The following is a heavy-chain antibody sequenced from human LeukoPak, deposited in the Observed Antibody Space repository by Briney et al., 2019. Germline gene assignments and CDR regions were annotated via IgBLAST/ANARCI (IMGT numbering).Heavy chain of an antibody. Sequence: ASVKVSYKTSGYTFTGYYMHWVRQAPGQGLEWMGWINPNSGGTNPNSGGTNYPQHFHGSVTMTMDTSISTAYMELSRLTSDDTAVYYCARDMRRGRDYYGSGTLEFWGQGTLVTVSS. CDR3: ARDMRRGRDYYGSGTLEF. CDR2: INPNSGGT. V-gene: IGHV1-2*02. D-gene: IGHD3-10*01. CDR1: GYTFTGYY. J-gene: IGHJ4*02.